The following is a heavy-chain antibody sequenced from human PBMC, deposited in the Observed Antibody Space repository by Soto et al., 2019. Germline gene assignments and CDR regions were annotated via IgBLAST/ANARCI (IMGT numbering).Heavy chain of an antibody. Sequence: SLRLSCAASGFTFSDYYMSWIRQAPGQGLEWVSYVSSSGLTIYYADSVKGRFTISRDNAKNSLYLQMNSLRAEDTAVYYCARVTGYCSGGSCYLDYWGQGTQVTVSS. V-gene: IGHV3-11*01. CDR3: ARVTGYCSGGSCYLDY. CDR2: VSSSGLTI. J-gene: IGHJ4*02. CDR1: GFTFSDYY. D-gene: IGHD2-15*01.